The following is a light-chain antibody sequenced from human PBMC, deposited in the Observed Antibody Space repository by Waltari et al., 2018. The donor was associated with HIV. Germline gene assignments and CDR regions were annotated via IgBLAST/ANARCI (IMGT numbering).Light chain of an antibody. CDR3: GTWDSGLTMTWV. CDR2: END. Sequence: QFVLTQPPSVSAAPGQKVTISCSGTSSNIGHNYVSWYQQLPGTAPQHLIYENDQRPSGISDRFSCAKSCTSATLGITGLQTGDEADDYCGTWDSGLTMTWVFGGGTKVTVL. CDR1: SSNIGHNY. V-gene: IGLV1-51*02. J-gene: IGLJ3*02.